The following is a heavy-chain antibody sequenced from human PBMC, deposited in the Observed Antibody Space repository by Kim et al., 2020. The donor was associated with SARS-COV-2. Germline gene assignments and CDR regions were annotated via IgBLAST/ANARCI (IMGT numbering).Heavy chain of an antibody. J-gene: IGHJ1*01. CDR3: ARGLSSSWYGADFQH. Sequence: QKFQGRVTRTRNTSISTAYMELSSLRSEDTAVYYCARGLSSSWYGADFQHWGQGTLVTVSS. V-gene: IGHV1-8*01. D-gene: IGHD6-13*01.